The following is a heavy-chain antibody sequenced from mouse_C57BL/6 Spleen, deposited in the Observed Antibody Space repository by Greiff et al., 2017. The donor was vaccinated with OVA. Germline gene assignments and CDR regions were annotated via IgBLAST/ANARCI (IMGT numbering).Heavy chain of an antibody. CDR2: IYPGDGDT. Sequence: VQLQQSGPELVKPGASVKISCKASGYAFSSSWMNWVKQRPGKGLEWIGRIYPGDGDTNYNGKLKGKATLTADKSSSTAYMQLSSLTSEDSAVYFCARCDYDYYYAMDYWGQGTSVTVSS. D-gene: IGHD2-4*01. CDR3: ARCDYDYYYAMDY. J-gene: IGHJ4*01. CDR1: GYAFSSSW. V-gene: IGHV1-82*01.